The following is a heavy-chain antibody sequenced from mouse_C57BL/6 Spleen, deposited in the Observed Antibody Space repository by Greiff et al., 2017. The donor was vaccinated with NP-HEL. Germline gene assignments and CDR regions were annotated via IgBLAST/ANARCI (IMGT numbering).Heavy chain of an antibody. CDR2: IDPETGGT. J-gene: IGHJ2*01. CDR1: GYTFTDYE. CDR3: TLLLPLRDLY. V-gene: IGHV1-15*01. Sequence: QVQLQQSGAELVRPGASVTLSCKASGYTFTDYEMHWVKQTPVHGLEWIGAIDPETGGTAYNQKFKGKATLTADKSSSTAYMELRSLTSEDSAVYYCTLLLPLRDLYWGQGTTLTVSS. D-gene: IGHD2-1*01.